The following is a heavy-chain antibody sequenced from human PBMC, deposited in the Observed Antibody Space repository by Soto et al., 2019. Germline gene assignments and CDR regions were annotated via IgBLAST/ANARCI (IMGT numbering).Heavy chain of an antibody. J-gene: IGHJ6*02. V-gene: IGHV3-11*01. Sequence: QMQLVESGGGLVEPGGSLRLSCAASGFTFSDHYMTWIRQAPGKGLAWVSYISGSGDAIYYADSVKGRFTISRDNARNTLYLQMNSLRGDDPAVYYCARGNFYYGMDVWGQGTTVTVFS. CDR2: ISGSGDAI. CDR3: ARGNFYYGMDV. CDR1: GFTFSDHY.